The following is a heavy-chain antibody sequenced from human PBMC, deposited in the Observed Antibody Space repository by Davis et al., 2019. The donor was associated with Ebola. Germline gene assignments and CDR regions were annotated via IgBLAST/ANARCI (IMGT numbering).Heavy chain of an antibody. CDR1: GFTFSSYS. CDR2: ISSSSSYI. J-gene: IGHJ4*02. V-gene: IGHV3-21*01. Sequence: GESLKISCAASGFTFSSYSMNWVRQAPGKGLEWVSSISSSSSYIYYADSVKGRFTISRDNAKNSLYLQMNSLRAEDTAVYYCARGIHQAHDYWGQGTLVTVSS. CDR3: ARGIHQAHDY. D-gene: IGHD6-6*01.